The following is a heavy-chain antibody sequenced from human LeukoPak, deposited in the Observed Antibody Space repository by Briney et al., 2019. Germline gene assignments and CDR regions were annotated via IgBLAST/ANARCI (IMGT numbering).Heavy chain of an antibody. CDR3: ASAMIRGDNSAYSQT. V-gene: IGHV3-7*01. D-gene: IGHD3-22*01. J-gene: IGHJ4*02. CDR2: INQDGSEK. CDR1: GFTFSTYW. Sequence: GGSLRLSCAASGFTFSTYWMNWVRQAPGKGLEWVANINQDGSEKYYVDSVKGRFTISRDNAKNSLYLQMNSLRAEDTAVYYCASAMIRGDNSAYSQTWGQGTLVTVSS.